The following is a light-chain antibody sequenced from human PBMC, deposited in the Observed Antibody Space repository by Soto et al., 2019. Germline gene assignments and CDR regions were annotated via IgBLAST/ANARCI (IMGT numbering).Light chain of an antibody. CDR2: DAS. CDR3: KQYYNLPLT. Sequence: DIQMTQSPSSLSASVGDRVTITCQASQDIAHYLNWYQQKAGRAPKFLIYDASNLETGVPSRFSVSGSGTDFTLTISSLQAEEIATYYCKQYYNLPLTFGGGTKVEIK. J-gene: IGKJ4*01. V-gene: IGKV1-33*01. CDR1: QDIAHY.